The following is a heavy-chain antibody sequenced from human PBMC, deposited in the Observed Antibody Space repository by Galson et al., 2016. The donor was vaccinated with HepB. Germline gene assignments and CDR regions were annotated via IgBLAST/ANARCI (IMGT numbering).Heavy chain of an antibody. CDR1: GFTFSNYN. J-gene: IGHJ4*02. D-gene: IGHD6-19*01. Sequence: SLRLSCAASGFTFSNYNMHWVRQAPGKGLEWVAIIWYDGSIKYYEDSVKGRFTISRDNSKDILFLHMSSVRVEDTAVYYCAGDFGVAGLEYWGRGTRVTVSS. CDR3: AGDFGVAGLEY. CDR2: IWYDGSIK. V-gene: IGHV3-33*01.